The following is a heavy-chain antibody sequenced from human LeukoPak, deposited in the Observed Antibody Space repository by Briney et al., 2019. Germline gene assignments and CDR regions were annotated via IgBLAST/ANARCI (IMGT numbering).Heavy chain of an antibody. V-gene: IGHV1-46*01. J-gene: IGHJ4*02. CDR1: GYTFTSYY. Sequence: WASVKVSCKASGYTFTSYYMHWVRQAPGQGLEWMGIINPSDGSTSYAQKFQGRVTMTRDTSTSTVYMELSSLRSEDTAVYCCARDRVLRYFDCFPYTLGYWGKGTLVTVSS. CDR2: INPSDGST. D-gene: IGHD3-9*01. CDR3: ARDRVLRYFDCFPYTLGY.